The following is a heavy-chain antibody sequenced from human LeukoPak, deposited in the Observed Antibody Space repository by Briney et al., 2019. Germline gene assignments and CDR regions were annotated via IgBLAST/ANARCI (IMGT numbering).Heavy chain of an antibody. J-gene: IGHJ6*03. Sequence: SVKVSCKASGGTFSSYAISWVRQAPGQGLEWMGGIIPIFGTANYARKFQGRVTITADKSTSTAYMELSSLRSEDTAVYYRARLTTVTTGRNYYMDVWGKGTTVTVSS. CDR1: GGTFSSYA. CDR2: IIPIFGTA. D-gene: IGHD4-17*01. V-gene: IGHV1-69*06. CDR3: ARLTTVTTGRNYYMDV.